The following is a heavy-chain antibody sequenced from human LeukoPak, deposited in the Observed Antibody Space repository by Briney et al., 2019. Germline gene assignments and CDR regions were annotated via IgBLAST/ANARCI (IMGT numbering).Heavy chain of an antibody. CDR2: ISDTSGRL. CDR1: GFTFSNYG. V-gene: IGHV3-23*01. CDR3: AKGPSGSSHHFFDY. Sequence: PGASLRLSCAASGFTFSNYGMTWVRQAPGKGIEWLVTISDTSGRLTHAHSVLGRFTISRYNSKNSLFLQMESLRAEDSALYYCAKGPSGSSHHFFDYWGQGTLVTVSS. J-gene: IGHJ4*02. D-gene: IGHD6-19*01.